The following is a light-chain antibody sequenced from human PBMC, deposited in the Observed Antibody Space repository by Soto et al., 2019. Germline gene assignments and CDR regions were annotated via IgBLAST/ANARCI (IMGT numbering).Light chain of an antibody. V-gene: IGKV3-20*01. CDR3: QQYGSSPPLT. Sequence: EIVLTHSPGTLSLSPGEIATLSCGASQSVSSNYLAWYQQKPGQAPRLLIYGASSRATGIPDRFSGSGSGTDFTLTISRLEPEDFVAYYCQQYGSSPPLTFGGGTKVDIK. CDR2: GAS. CDR1: QSVSSNY. J-gene: IGKJ4*01.